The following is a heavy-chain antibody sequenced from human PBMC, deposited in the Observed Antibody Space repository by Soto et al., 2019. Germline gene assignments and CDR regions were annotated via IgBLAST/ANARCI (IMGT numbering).Heavy chain of an antibody. V-gene: IGHV3-23*01. Sequence: GGSLRLSCAASGFTFSSYAMSWVRQAPGKGLEWVSAISGSGGSTYYADSVKGRFTISRDNSKNTLYLQMNSLRAEDTAVYYCAKSFKGSKYSGSNTIDYWGQGTLVTVSS. CDR2: ISGSGGST. J-gene: IGHJ4*02. CDR3: AKSFKGSKYSGSNTIDY. CDR1: GFTFSSYA. D-gene: IGHD1-26*01.